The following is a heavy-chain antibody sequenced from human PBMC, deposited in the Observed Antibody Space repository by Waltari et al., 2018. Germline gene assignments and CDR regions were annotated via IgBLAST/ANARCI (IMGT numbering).Heavy chain of an antibody. J-gene: IGHJ4*02. CDR1: GGSISGYY. Sequence: QVQLQESGPGLVKPSETLSLTCTVSGGSISGYYWSWIRQPPGKGLEWIGYIYYSGSTNYNPSLKSRVTISVDTSKNQFSLKLSSVTAADTAVYYCARAKTGSFDYWGQGTLVTVSS. V-gene: IGHV4-59*01. CDR3: ARAKTGSFDY. CDR2: IYYSGST. D-gene: IGHD3-9*01.